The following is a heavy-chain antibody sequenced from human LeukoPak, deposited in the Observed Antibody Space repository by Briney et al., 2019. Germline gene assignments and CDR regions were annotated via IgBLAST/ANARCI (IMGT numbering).Heavy chain of an antibody. Sequence: SETLSLTCAVYGGSFSGYYWSWIRQPPGKGLEWIGEINHSGSTNYNPSLKSRVTISVDTSKNQFSLKLSSVTAADTAVYYCARGDPPMVRGVIRYYYYYMDVWGKGTTVTVSS. J-gene: IGHJ6*03. CDR2: INHSGST. D-gene: IGHD3-10*01. CDR1: GGSFSGYY. V-gene: IGHV4-34*01. CDR3: ARGDPPMVRGVIRYYYYYMDV.